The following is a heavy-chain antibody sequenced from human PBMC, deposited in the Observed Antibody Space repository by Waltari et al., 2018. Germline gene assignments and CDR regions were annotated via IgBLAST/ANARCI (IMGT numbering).Heavy chain of an antibody. CDR3: AKAGRAVAGTWVDYFDS. CDR2: IWNDGSNK. CDR1: GFSFSTYG. V-gene: IGHV3-30*18. D-gene: IGHD6-19*01. J-gene: IGHJ4*02. Sequence: QVQLVESGGVVVQPGRSLRLSCAASGFSFSTYGMNWARQAPGKGLEWVALIWNDGSNKYYADSVKGRFTISRDNSKNTLYLQMNSLTTEDTAIYYCAKAGRAVAGTWVDYFDSWGQGTQVTVSS.